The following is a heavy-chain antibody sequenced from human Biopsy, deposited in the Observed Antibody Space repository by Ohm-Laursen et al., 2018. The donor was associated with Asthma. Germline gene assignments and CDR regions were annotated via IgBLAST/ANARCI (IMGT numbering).Heavy chain of an antibody. J-gene: IGHJ5*02. V-gene: IGHV3-23*01. D-gene: IGHD3-22*01. Sequence: SLRLSCAAAGFAFSGYAMSWVRQAPGKGLEWVSSISASGVRTFYADSVKGRFTVSRDSSRNTLYLQLSTLRVEDTAVYFCAKITTDRQKANNWFDPWGQGTLVTVSS. CDR1: GFAFSGYA. CDR3: AKITTDRQKANNWFDP. CDR2: ISASGVRT.